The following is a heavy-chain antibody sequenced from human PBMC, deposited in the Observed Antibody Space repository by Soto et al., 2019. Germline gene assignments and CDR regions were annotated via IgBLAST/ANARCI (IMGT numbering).Heavy chain of an antibody. CDR3: AISYSGSYMGRYYFDY. CDR1: GGTFSSYA. Sequence: SVKVSCKASGGTFSSYAISWVRQAPGQGLEWMGGIIPIFGTANYAQKFQGRVTITADGSTSTAYMELSSLRSEDTAVYYCAISYSGSYMGRYYFDYWGQGTLVTVSS. CDR2: IIPIFGTA. V-gene: IGHV1-69*13. J-gene: IGHJ4*02. D-gene: IGHD1-26*01.